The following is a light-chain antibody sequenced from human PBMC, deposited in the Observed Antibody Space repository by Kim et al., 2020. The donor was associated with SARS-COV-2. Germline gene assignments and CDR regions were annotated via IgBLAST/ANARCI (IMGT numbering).Light chain of an antibody. V-gene: IGKV4-1*01. Sequence: ATTQCKTSHRLISTSNNSNYLGWSQQKPGEPPKLLIYWASGTETGPTDRLSGRRSGENVTLTLSSLQAEDVAVYYCQQSYNAPLTFGGGTKVDIK. CDR1: HRLISTSNNSNY. CDR3: QQSYNAPLT. J-gene: IGKJ4*01. CDR2: WAS.